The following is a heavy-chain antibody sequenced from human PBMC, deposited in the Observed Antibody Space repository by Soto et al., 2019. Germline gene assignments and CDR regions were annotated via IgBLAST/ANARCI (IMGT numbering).Heavy chain of an antibody. Sequence: QVQLQESGPGLVKPSETLSLTCTVSGDSISSYYWSWIRQPPGKGLEWIGYIYYSGSTNYNPSLKGRVTISVDTSKNQFSLKLSSVTAADTAVYYCARSRGGYLDYWGQGTLVTVSS. J-gene: IGHJ4*02. CDR1: GDSISSYY. D-gene: IGHD3-16*01. CDR3: ARSRGGYLDY. CDR2: IYYSGST. V-gene: IGHV4-59*01.